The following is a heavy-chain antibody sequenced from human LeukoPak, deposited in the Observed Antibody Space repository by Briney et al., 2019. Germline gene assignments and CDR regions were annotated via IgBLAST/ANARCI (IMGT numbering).Heavy chain of an antibody. J-gene: IGHJ4*02. CDR3: ARLSDSALDY. CDR2: IYPGDSDP. CDR1: GYSFTTYW. Sequence: GESLKISCKVSGYSFTTYWIAWVRQMPEKGLEWMGIIYPGDSDPRYSPSFQGQVTISADKSINTAYLQWSSLKASDTAIYYCARLSDSALDYWGQGTLVTVSS. V-gene: IGHV5-51*01. D-gene: IGHD5/OR15-5a*01.